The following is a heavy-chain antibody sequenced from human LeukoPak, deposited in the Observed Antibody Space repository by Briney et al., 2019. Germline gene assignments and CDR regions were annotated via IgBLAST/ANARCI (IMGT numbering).Heavy chain of an antibody. Sequence: GGSLRLSCAASGFSFSSYAMNWVRQAPGKGLEWVSGISGSGGSTYHADSVKGRFTISRDNSKNTLFLQMNSLRAEDTAVYYCAKDLRDSSGWDVFDYWGQGTLVTVSS. CDR1: GFSFSSYA. V-gene: IGHV3-23*01. J-gene: IGHJ4*02. CDR2: ISGSGGST. D-gene: IGHD6-19*01. CDR3: AKDLRDSSGWDVFDY.